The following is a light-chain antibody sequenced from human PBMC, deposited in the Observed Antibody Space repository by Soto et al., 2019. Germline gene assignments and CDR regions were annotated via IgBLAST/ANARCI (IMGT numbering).Light chain of an antibody. CDR1: QSVSIY. Sequence: EIVITQSPATLSLSPGERATLSCRASQSVSIYLAWYQQRPGQAPRLLIYDASNRATGIPARFSGSGSGTDFTLTLSSLEPEDFAVYYCQQRSNWHPITFGQGTRLEIK. V-gene: IGKV3-11*01. J-gene: IGKJ5*01. CDR2: DAS. CDR3: QQRSNWHPIT.